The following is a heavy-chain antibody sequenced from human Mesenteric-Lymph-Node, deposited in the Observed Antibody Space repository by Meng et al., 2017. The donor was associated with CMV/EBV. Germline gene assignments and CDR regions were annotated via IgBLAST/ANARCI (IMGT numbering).Heavy chain of an antibody. J-gene: IGHJ4*02. Sequence: CKASGGTFSSYAISWVRQAPGQGLEWMGGIIPIFGTANYAQKFQGRVTITADKSTSTAYMELSSLRSEDTAVYYCARSYSGYDYAYWGQGTLVTVSS. CDR3: ARSYSGYDYAY. CDR2: IIPIFGTA. CDR1: GGTFSSYA. V-gene: IGHV1-69*06. D-gene: IGHD5-12*01.